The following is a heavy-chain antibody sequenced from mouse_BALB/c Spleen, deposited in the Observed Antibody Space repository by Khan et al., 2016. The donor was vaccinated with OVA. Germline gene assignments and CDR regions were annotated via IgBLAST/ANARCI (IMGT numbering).Heavy chain of an antibody. D-gene: IGHD1-1*01. Sequence: DVMLVESGGGLVRPGGSLKLSCAASGFSFSSYSMSWVRQTPEKRLEWVATISSGGTYTYYPDSVKGRFTISRDNAKNTLYLQMSSLKSEDTAMYYCPRHRGYYGQNPYFDYWGQGTTLTVSS. V-gene: IGHV5-6-4*01. CDR2: ISSGGTYT. J-gene: IGHJ2*01. CDR3: PRHRGYYGQNPYFDY. CDR1: GFSFSSYS.